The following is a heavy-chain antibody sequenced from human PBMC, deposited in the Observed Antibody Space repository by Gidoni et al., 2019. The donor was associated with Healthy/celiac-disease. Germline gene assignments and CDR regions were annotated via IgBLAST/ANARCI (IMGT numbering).Heavy chain of an antibody. D-gene: IGHD3-10*01. V-gene: IGHV4-39*07. J-gene: IGHJ6*02. CDR1: GGSISSSSYY. CDR2: IHYSGST. Sequence: QLQLQESGPGLVKPSETLSITCTVAGGSISSSSYYWGGSRQPPGKGLEWIGSIHYSGSTYYNPYLKSQVTISVDTSKNQFSLKLSSVTAADTAMYYCAREEGNVLLWFGDLVKEAYGMDVWGQGTTVTVSS. CDR3: AREEGNVLLWFGDLVKEAYGMDV.